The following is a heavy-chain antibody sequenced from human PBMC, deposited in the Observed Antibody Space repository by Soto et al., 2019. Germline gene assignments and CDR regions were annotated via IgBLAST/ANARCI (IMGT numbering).Heavy chain of an antibody. V-gene: IGHV4-59*02. J-gene: IGHJ4*02. CDR3: ATWYGNAGYTY. CDR1: GDSVTGHY. CDR2: MHYTGFS. D-gene: IGHD5-18*01. Sequence: PSETLSLTCSFSGDSVTGHYLTWIRQSPEKGLEWIGYMHYTGFSHYNPSLKSRLTISVDRSKNHFTLQLTSVTVADTAVYYCATWYGNAGYTYGGQGTQVTVSS.